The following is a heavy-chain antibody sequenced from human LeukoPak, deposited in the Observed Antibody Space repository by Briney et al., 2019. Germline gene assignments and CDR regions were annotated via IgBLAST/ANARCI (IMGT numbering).Heavy chain of an antibody. CDR2: SDPEDGET. Sequence: ASVKVSCKVSGYTLTELSMHWVRQAPGKGLEWMGGSDPEDGETIYAQKFQGRVTMTEDTSTDTAYMELSSLRSEDTAVYYCASHSLNYYDSSGYENWGQGTLVTVSS. D-gene: IGHD3-22*01. CDR1: GYTLTELS. J-gene: IGHJ4*02. CDR3: ASHSLNYYDSSGYEN. V-gene: IGHV1-24*01.